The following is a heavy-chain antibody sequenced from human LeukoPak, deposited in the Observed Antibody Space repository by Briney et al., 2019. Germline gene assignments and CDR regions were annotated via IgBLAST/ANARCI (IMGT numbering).Heavy chain of an antibody. CDR2: VDSDGSGT. D-gene: IGHD3-3*02. V-gene: IGHV3-74*01. CDR3: ARDGILGSHDT. J-gene: IGHJ5*02. CDR1: GFTFSRYW. Sequence: GGSLRLSCAASGFTFSRYWMPWVRQTPGKGLMWVSRVDSDGSGTSYADSVKGRFTISRDNAKNTVYLQMNSLRADDTAVYYCARDGILGSHDTWGQGTLVTVSS.